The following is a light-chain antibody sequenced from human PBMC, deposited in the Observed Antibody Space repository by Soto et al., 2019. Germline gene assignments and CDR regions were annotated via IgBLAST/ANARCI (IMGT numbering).Light chain of an antibody. Sequence: ETVWTQSPSTLSXXPGEXTTLXXRASQSVSSSSLAWYQQKPVHSPSLLVYVASSMATGIPDRFGCGGSGADLTLSISRLKHEAFAVYYLQQYCKSWTFGQGTKVDI. J-gene: IGKJ1*01. CDR1: QSVSSSS. CDR3: QQYCKSWT. CDR2: VAS. V-gene: IGKV3-20*01.